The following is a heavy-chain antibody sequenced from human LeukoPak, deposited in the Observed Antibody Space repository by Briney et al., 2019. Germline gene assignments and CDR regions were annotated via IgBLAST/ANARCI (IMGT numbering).Heavy chain of an antibody. CDR2: IYSGGST. J-gene: IGHJ4*02. Sequence: GGSLRLSCAASGFTVSSNYMSWVRQAPGKGLEWVSVIYSGGSTYYADSVKGRFTISRDNSKNTLYLQMNSLRAEDTAVNYCARSAGYSSGWYDYWGQGTLVTVSS. CDR1: GFTVSSNY. V-gene: IGHV3-66*01. D-gene: IGHD6-19*01. CDR3: ARSAGYSSGWYDY.